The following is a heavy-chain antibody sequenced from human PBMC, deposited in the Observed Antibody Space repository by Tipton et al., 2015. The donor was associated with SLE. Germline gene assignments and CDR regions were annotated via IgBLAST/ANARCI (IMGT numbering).Heavy chain of an antibody. Sequence: TLSLTCTVSGGSISSHYWSWIRQPPGKGLEWIGDIYYSGSTNYNPSPKSRVTISVDTSKNQFSLKLSSVTAADTAVYYCAGLRGMLTGPRGAFDIWSQGTMVTVSS. CDR3: AGLRGMLTGPRGAFDI. D-gene: IGHD3-9*01. CDR2: IYYSGST. CDR1: GGSISSHY. J-gene: IGHJ3*02. V-gene: IGHV4-59*11.